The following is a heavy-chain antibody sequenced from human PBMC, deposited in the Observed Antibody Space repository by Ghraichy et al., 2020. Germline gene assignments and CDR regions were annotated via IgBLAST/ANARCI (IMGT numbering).Heavy chain of an antibody. J-gene: IGHJ4*02. Sequence: LSLTCAASGFPFRSYDMHWFRQAPGKGLEWVSIISYDGSTKYYADSVKGRFTISRDSPKNTLYLQINSLRPEDTAVYYCAKKGVPGTGGSYLDYWGQGTLVTVSS. D-gene: IGHD6-19*01. V-gene: IGHV3-30*18. CDR3: AKKGVPGTGGSYLDY. CDR2: ISYDGSTK. CDR1: GFPFRSYD.